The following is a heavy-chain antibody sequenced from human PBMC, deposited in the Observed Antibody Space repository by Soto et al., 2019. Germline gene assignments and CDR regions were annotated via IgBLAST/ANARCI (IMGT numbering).Heavy chain of an antibody. Sequence: EVQLLESGGGLVQPGGSLRLSCAASGFTFSSYAMSWVRQAPGKGLEWVSAISGSGGSTYYADSVKGRFTISRDNSKNTLYLQMNSLRAEDTAVYYCAKRHVQGVWFGELSPIDYWGQGTLVTVSS. CDR1: GFTFSSYA. V-gene: IGHV3-23*01. D-gene: IGHD3-10*01. CDR2: ISGSGGST. CDR3: AKRHVQGVWFGELSPIDY. J-gene: IGHJ4*02.